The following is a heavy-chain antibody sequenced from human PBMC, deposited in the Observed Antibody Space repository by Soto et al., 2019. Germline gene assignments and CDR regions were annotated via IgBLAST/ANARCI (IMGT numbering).Heavy chain of an antibody. V-gene: IGHV1-69*12. J-gene: IGHJ4*02. D-gene: IGHD3-22*01. CDR3: ARPTLEYYYDNCGYSSDY. CDR1: GGTFSTYV. Sequence: QVQLVQSGAEVKKPGSSVKVSCKASGGTFSTYVITWVRQAPGQGLEWMGGIIPIFGTTHYAQKFQGRASITADEYTSTAYMELSSLRSDDTAVYYCARPTLEYYYDNCGYSSDYWGQGTLVTVSS. CDR2: IIPIFGTT.